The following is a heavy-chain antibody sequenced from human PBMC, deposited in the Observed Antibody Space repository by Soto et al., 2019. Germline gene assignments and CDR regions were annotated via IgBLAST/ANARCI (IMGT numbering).Heavy chain of an antibody. CDR3: ARGYCSRTSCDTPGMDV. Sequence: GGSLRLSCAASGFTFSSYGMHWVRQAPGKGLEWVAVIWCDGSNKYYADSVKGRFTISRDNSKNTLYLQMNSLRAEDTAVYYCARGYCSRTSCDTPGMDVWGQGTTVTVSS. D-gene: IGHD2-2*02. V-gene: IGHV3-33*01. J-gene: IGHJ6*02. CDR2: IWCDGSNK. CDR1: GFTFSSYG.